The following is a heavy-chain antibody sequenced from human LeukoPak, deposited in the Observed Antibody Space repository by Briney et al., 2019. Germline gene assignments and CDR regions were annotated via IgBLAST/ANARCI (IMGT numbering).Heavy chain of an antibody. CDR1: GGSINSINYY. V-gene: IGHV4-39*01. J-gene: IGHJ4*02. Sequence: SETLSLTCIVSGGSINSINYYWGWIRQPPGKGLEWIGSTYYAGNSYHNPSLKSRLTISRDTSKNQFSLKLSSVTASDTAVYYCARHQPGGGSGTKLPDYWGQGILVTVSS. CDR2: TYYAGNS. D-gene: IGHD3-10*01. CDR3: ARHQPGGGSGTKLPDY.